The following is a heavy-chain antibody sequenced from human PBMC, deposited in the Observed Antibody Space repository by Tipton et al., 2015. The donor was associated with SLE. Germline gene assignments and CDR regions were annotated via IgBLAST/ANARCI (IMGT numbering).Heavy chain of an antibody. CDR3: ARHMITGGEFDY. Sequence: GLVKPSETLSLTCTVSRDSMRGYYWSWIRQPPGKRLEWIGHIYYSGSTSYNPSLKSRVTLSVDTSKNQFSLKLSSVTAADTAVYYCARHMITGGEFDYWGQGTLVTVSS. CDR1: RDSMRGYY. J-gene: IGHJ4*02. D-gene: IGHD3-16*01. CDR2: IYYSGST. V-gene: IGHV4-59*08.